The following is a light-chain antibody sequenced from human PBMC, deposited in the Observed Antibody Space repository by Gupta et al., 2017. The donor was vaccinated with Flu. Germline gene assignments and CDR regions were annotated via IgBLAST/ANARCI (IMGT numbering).Light chain of an antibody. V-gene: IGKV2D-29*01. CDR3: RQSVQSPWT. Sequence: VNPGQSASISCKSSQSRVFSDGKTSFYWIQQKPGQPPQVLIYEGSKRGSGVPDRFSGSGSGTDFTLIISRVEAEDVGVYYCRQSVQSPWTFGQGTKVEIK. J-gene: IGKJ1*01. CDR1: QSRVFSDGKTS. CDR2: EGS.